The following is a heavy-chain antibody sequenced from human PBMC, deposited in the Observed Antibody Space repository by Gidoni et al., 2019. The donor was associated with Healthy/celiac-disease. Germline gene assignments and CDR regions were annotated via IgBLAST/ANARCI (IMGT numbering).Heavy chain of an antibody. D-gene: IGHD2-8*01. Sequence: EVQLVESGGGLVKPGGSLRLSCPASGFTFSSYRMNWVRQAPGKGLEWVSSISSSSSYIYYADSVKGRFTISRDNAKNSLYLQMNSLRAEDTAVYYCARARLYLGAFDIWGQGTMVTVSS. CDR3: ARARLYLGAFDI. J-gene: IGHJ3*02. CDR2: ISSSSSYI. CDR1: GFTFSSYR. V-gene: IGHV3-21*01.